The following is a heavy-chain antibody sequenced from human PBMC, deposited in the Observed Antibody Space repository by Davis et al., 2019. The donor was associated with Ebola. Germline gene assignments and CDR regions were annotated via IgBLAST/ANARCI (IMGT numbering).Heavy chain of an antibody. CDR2: IYYSGST. D-gene: IGHD1-26*01. Sequence: PSETLSLTCTVSGGSISSYYWSWIRQPPGKGLEWIGYIYYSGSTNYNPSLKSRVTISVDTSKNQFSLKLSSVTAADTAVYYCASAYSGSPGLGYWGQGTLVTVSS. CDR3: ASAYSGSPGLGY. V-gene: IGHV4-59*12. CDR1: GGSISSYY. J-gene: IGHJ4*02.